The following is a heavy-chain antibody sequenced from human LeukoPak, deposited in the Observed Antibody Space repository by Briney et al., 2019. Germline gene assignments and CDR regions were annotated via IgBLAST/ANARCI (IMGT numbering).Heavy chain of an antibody. V-gene: IGHV4-34*01. CDR1: GGSFSGYY. J-gene: IGHJ4*02. CDR2: INHSGST. Sequence: SETLSLTCAVYGGSFSGYYWSWIRQPPGKGLEWIGEINHSGSTNYNPSLKSRVTISVDTSKNQFSLKLSSVTAADTAVYYCASGGYYDSSGRYYFDYWGQGTLVTVSS. D-gene: IGHD3-22*01. CDR3: ASGGYYDSSGRYYFDY.